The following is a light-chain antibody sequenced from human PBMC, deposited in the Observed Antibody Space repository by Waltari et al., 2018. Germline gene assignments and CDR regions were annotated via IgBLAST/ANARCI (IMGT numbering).Light chain of an antibody. CDR3: QQRSNWPPN. J-gene: IGKJ5*01. CDR2: DAS. V-gene: IGKV3-11*01. Sequence: EIVLTQSPATLSLSPGETATLSCRASKSVSTYLAWYQQKPGQAPRLLLYDASNSATGIPTRVSGSVSWTDFTLTISSLEPEDFAVYFCQQRSNWPPNFGQGTRLEIK. CDR1: KSVSTY.